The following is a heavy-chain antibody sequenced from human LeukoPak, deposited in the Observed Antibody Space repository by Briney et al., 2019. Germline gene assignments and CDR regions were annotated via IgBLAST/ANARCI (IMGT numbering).Heavy chain of an antibody. J-gene: IGHJ4*02. CDR1: GFTFSDYY. D-gene: IGHD3-3*01. CDR2: ISSSGSTI. Sequence: GGSLRLSCAASGFTFSDYYMSWIRQAPGKGLEWVSYISSSGSTIYYADSVKGRFTISRDNAKNSLYLQMDSLRAEDTAVYYCARDAKYYDFWTHYFDYWGQGTLVTVSS. V-gene: IGHV3-11*01. CDR3: ARDAKYYDFWTHYFDY.